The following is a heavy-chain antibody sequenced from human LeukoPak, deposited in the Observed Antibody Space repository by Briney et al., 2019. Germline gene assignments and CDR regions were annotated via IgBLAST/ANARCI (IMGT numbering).Heavy chain of an antibody. CDR1: GFTFSSYS. J-gene: IGHJ4*02. CDR2: ISSSSSTI. V-gene: IGHV3-48*04. Sequence: PGGSLRLSCAASGFTFSSYSMNWVRQAPGKGLEWVSYISSSSSTIYYADSVKGRFTISRDNAKNTLYLQMNSLRAEDTAVYYCIRANYFDYWGQGTLLTVSS. CDR3: IRANYFDY.